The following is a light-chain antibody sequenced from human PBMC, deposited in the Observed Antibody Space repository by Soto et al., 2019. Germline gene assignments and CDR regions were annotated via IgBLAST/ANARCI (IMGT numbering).Light chain of an antibody. CDR1: QSVSSSY. Sequence: EIVLTQSPGTLSLSPGERATLSCRASQSVSSSYLAWYQQKPGQAPRLLIYGASTRATGIPARFSGGGSGTDFTLTISRLEPEDFALYYCHQYDNSPLTFGGGTKVDIK. CDR2: GAS. CDR3: HQYDNSPLT. V-gene: IGKV3-20*01. J-gene: IGKJ4*01.